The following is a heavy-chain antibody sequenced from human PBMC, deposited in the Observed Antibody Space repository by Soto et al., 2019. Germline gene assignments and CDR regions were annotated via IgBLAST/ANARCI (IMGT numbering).Heavy chain of an antibody. CDR2: MNPNSGNT. J-gene: IGHJ4*02. V-gene: IGHV1-8*01. Sequence: ASLKVSCKASGYTLTENDINWVRQATGQGLEWMGWMNPNSGNTGYAQKFQGRVTMTRDNSITTAYMELSSLRSEDTAGYFCVRAPLDYYSADYSDTWGPATRVPVSP. CDR3: VRAPLDYYSADYSDT. CDR1: GYTLTEND. D-gene: IGHD2-21*01.